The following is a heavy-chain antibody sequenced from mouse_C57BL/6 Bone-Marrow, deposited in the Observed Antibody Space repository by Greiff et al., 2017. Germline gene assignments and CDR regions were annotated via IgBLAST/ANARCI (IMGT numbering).Heavy chain of an antibody. CDR3: ARELRFYWYFDV. Sequence: QVQLQQSGAELARPGASVKLSCKASGYTFTSYGISWVKQRTGQGLEWIGEIYPRSGNTYYNEKFKGKATLTADKSSSTAYMELRSLTSEDSAVYFCARELRFYWYFDVWGTGTTVTVSS. J-gene: IGHJ1*03. CDR1: GYTFTSYG. D-gene: IGHD2-12*01. CDR2: IYPRSGNT. V-gene: IGHV1-81*01.